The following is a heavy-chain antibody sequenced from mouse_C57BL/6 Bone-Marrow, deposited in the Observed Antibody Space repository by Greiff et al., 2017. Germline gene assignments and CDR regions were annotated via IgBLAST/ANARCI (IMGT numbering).Heavy chain of an antibody. CDR3: ARHPAYYYGSSFAMDY. Sequence: EVQGVESGGGLVQPGGSLKLSCAASGFTFSDYYMYWVRQTPEKRLEWVAYISNGGGSTYYPDTVKGRFTISRDNAKNTLYLQMSRLKSEDTAMYYCARHPAYYYGSSFAMDYWGQGTSVTVSS. D-gene: IGHD1-1*01. V-gene: IGHV5-12*01. J-gene: IGHJ4*01. CDR1: GFTFSDYY. CDR2: ISNGGGST.